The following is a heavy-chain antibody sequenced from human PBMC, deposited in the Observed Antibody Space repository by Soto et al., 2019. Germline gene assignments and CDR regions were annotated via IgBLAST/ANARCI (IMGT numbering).Heavy chain of an antibody. D-gene: IGHD3-10*01. J-gene: IGHJ6*02. Sequence: ASVKVSCKASGYTFTGDYMHGVRQAPGEGLEWMGWINPNSGGTNYAQKFQGRVTMTRDTSISTAYMELSRLRSDDTAVYYCATQSVLLWFGELRDYYYGMDVWGQGTTVTVSS. CDR1: GYTFTGDY. CDR3: ATQSVLLWFGELRDYYYGMDV. V-gene: IGHV1-2*02. CDR2: INPNSGGT.